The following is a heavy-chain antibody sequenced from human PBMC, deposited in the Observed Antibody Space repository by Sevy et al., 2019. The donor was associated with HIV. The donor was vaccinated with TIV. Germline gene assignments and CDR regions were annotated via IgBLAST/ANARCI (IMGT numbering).Heavy chain of an antibody. D-gene: IGHD3-16*01. Sequence: GGSLRLSCAASGFTFSSYALHWFRQAPGKGLEWVALISHDEILKEYADSVKGRFTISRDSSKNTIYLEMNSLRPEDTDVYYCARDLPHLLPWELSRGSDYWGQGTLVTVSS. V-gene: IGHV3-30*04. CDR3: ARDLPHLLPWELSRGSDY. CDR2: ISHDEILK. J-gene: IGHJ4*02. CDR1: GFTFSSYA.